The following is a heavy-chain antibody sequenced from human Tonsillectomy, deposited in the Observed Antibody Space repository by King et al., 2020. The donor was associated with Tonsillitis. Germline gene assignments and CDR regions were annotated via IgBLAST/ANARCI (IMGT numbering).Heavy chain of an antibody. CDR1: GGSFSGHY. V-gene: IGHV4-34*01. CDR3: AREVLEDNWFDL. D-gene: IGHD2-15*01. Sequence: VQLQQWGAGLLKPSETLSLTCGVYGGSFSGHYWSWIRQPPGKGLEWIGEINHTGSSNYNPSLKSRVTISVDTSKNQFSLNLSSVTAADTAVYYCAREVLEDNWFDLWGQGTLVTVSS. J-gene: IGHJ5*02. CDR2: INHTGSS.